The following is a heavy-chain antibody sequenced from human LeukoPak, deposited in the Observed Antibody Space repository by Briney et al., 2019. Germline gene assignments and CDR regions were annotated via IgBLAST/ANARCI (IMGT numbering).Heavy chain of an antibody. Sequence: GGSLRLSCAASGFTVSSNYMSWVRQAPGKGLEWVSVIYSGGSTYYADSVKGRFTISRHNSKNTLYLQMNSLRAEDAAVYYCARSPGPTGYSLRYFDYWGQGTLVTVPS. CDR3: ARSPGPTGYSLRYFDY. CDR2: IYSGGST. V-gene: IGHV3-53*04. J-gene: IGHJ4*02. CDR1: GFTVSSNY. D-gene: IGHD3-9*01.